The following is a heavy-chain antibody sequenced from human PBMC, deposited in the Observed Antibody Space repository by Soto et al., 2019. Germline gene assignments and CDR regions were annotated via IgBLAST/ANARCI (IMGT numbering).Heavy chain of an antibody. J-gene: IGHJ5*02. Sequence: SVKGSLQASGFSFPRFKINFVRPAPGQGLEWMGWINAHSGGTEYAQKFQGKVTLTRDTSIATAYLTLTSLTSDDTALYYCAKDLTRQLAYWLDPWGQGTLVTVSS. CDR1: GFSFPRFK. CDR2: INAHSGGT. V-gene: IGHV1-2*02. D-gene: IGHD6-6*01. CDR3: AKDLTRQLAYWLDP.